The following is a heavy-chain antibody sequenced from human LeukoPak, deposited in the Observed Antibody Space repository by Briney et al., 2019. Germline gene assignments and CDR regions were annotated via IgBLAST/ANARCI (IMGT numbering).Heavy chain of an antibody. Sequence: GGSLRLSCAASGFTFSSYGMHWARQAPGKGLEWVAVIWDDGSSKYYGDSVKGRFTISRDNSKNTLYLQMDSLRAEDTAVYYCAKPTRGSGSFLIDFWGQGTLVTVSS. CDR2: IWDDGSSK. D-gene: IGHD1-26*01. CDR1: GFTFSSYG. J-gene: IGHJ4*02. V-gene: IGHV3-33*06. CDR3: AKPTRGSGSFLIDF.